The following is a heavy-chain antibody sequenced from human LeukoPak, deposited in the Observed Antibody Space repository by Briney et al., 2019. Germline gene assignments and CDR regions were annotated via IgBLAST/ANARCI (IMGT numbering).Heavy chain of an antibody. CDR2: ISGSGGST. J-gene: IGHJ4*02. Sequence: GGSLRLSCAASAFTFSTNAMSWVRQAPGKGLEWVSSISGSGGSTYYADSVKGRFTISRDNSKNTLYLQMNSLSGDDTAVYYCAKSSGGSSRWYLWDHWGQGTLVTVVS. CDR1: AFTFSTNA. CDR3: AKSSGGSSRWYLWDH. V-gene: IGHV3-23*01. D-gene: IGHD6-13*01.